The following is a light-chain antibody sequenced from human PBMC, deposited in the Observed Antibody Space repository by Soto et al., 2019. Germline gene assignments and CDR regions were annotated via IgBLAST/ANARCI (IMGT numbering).Light chain of an antibody. CDR1: QTVSSNF. Sequence: EIVLTQSPGTLSLSPGERATLSCRASQTVSSNFLAWFQQKPGQAPRLVIYGASSRATGIPDRFSGSRSGTDFTLTISRLEPEDFAVYYCQQYGTSPLTFGGGTKVEIK. CDR3: QQYGTSPLT. J-gene: IGKJ4*01. CDR2: GAS. V-gene: IGKV3-20*01.